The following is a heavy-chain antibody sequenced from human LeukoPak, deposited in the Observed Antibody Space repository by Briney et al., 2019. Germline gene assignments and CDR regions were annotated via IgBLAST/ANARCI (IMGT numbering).Heavy chain of an antibody. CDR2: IYYSGST. J-gene: IGHJ4*02. Sequence: PSETLSLTCTVSGGSVSSGSYYWSWIRQPPGKGLEWIGYIYYSGSTNYNPSLKSRVTISVDTSKNQFSLKLSSVTAADAAVYYCARDEGRYYDSSGYYVVWGQGALVTVSS. CDR3: ARDEGRYYDSSGYYVV. V-gene: IGHV4-61*01. D-gene: IGHD3-22*01. CDR1: GGSVSSGSYY.